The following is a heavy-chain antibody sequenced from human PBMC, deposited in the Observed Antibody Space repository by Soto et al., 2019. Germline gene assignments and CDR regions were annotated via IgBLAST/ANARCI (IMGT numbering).Heavy chain of an antibody. CDR1: GYTFTSYA. CDR2: INAGNGNT. CDR3: ARDRGWDCSSTSCYYTSGGADY. D-gene: IGHD2-2*01. J-gene: IGHJ4*02. V-gene: IGHV1-3*01. Sequence: ASVKVSCKASGYTFTSYAMHWVRQAPGQRLEWMGWINAGNGNTKYSQKFQGRVTITRDTSASTAYMELGSLRSEDTAVYYCARDRGWDCSSTSCYYTSGGADYWGQGTLVTVSS.